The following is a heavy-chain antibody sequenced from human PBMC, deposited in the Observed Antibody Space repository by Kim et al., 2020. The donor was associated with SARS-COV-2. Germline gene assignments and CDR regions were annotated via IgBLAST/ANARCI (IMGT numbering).Heavy chain of an antibody. D-gene: IGHD3-10*01. CDR2: INPNSGGT. V-gene: IGHV1-2*06. J-gene: IGHJ5*02. Sequence: ASVKVSCKASGYTFTGYYMHWVRQAPGQGLEWMGRINPNSGGTNYAQKFQGRVTMTRDTSISTAYMELSRLRSDDTAVYYCARRGVRGVTPYNWFDPWGQGTLVTVSS. CDR1: GYTFTGYY. CDR3: ARRGVRGVTPYNWFDP.